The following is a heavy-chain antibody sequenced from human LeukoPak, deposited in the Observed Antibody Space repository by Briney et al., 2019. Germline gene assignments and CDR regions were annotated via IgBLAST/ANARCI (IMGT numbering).Heavy chain of an antibody. D-gene: IGHD5-18*01. V-gene: IGHV4-59*01. CDR3: ARESRTGYSLGD. Sequence: SETLSLTCTVSGDSISSYYWSWIRQPPGKGLEWIGYIYYSGSTNYNPSLKSRVTISVDTSKNQFSLKLSSVTAADTAVYYCARESRTGYSLGDWGQGTLVTVSS. J-gene: IGHJ4*02. CDR2: IYYSGST. CDR1: GDSISSYY.